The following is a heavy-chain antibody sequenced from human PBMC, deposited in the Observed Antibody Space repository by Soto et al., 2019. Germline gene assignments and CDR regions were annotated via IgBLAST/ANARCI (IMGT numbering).Heavy chain of an antibody. D-gene: IGHD6-19*01. V-gene: IGHV1-69*01. J-gene: IGHJ4*02. CDR3: ARVAEEVLAGTSFFDY. Sequence: VQLVQSGAEVKKTGSSVRVSCKASGGSFTTHSITWMRQAPGQGLEWMGGPIPLFGTPNYAQKFQGRLTITVDESTSTAYMELSKLRSEDTAVYYCARVAEEVLAGTSFFDYWGQGTLVSVSS. CDR2: PIPLFGTP. CDR1: GGSFTTHS.